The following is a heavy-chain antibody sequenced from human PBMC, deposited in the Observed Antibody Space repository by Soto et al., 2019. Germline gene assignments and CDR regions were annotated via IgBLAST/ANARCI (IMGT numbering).Heavy chain of an antibody. CDR1: GGSISSYY. D-gene: IGHD6-13*01. V-gene: IGHV4-59*01. J-gene: IGHJ6*02. CDR3: AREGWGQQLVRPFYYSYGMDV. Sequence: SETLSLTCTVSGGSISSYYWSWIRQPPGKGLEWIGYIYYSGSTNYNPSLKSRVTISVDTSKNQFSLKLSSVTAADTAVYYCAREGWGQQLVRPFYYSYGMDVWGQGTTVTVSS. CDR2: IYYSGST.